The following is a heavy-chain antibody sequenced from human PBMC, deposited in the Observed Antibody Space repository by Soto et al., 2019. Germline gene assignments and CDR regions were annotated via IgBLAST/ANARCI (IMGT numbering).Heavy chain of an antibody. CDR1: GDSISSYY. Sequence: QVQLQESGPGLVKPSETLSLTCAVSGDSISSYYCMWIRQPPGKGLESIGYLYYGRSANYNPSLQSRDTLSVDPSTNQCSLTLSSMTAADTAVYYCALRSMAVVPEYWGQGTLVTVSS. J-gene: IGHJ4*02. CDR3: ALRSMAVVPEY. CDR2: LYYGRSA. V-gene: IGHV4-59*01. D-gene: IGHD3-22*01.